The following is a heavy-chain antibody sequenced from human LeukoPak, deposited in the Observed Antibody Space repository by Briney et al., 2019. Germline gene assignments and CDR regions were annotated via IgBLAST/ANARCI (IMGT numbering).Heavy chain of an antibody. Sequence: PGGSLRLSCAASGFTFSSYAMHWVRQAPGKGLEWVAVISYDGSNKYYADSVKGRFTISRDNSKNTLYLQMNSLRAEDTAVYYCARDVWSRGNKFFDLWGQGTLVTVSS. V-gene: IGHV3-30-3*01. CDR2: ISYDGSNK. CDR3: ARDVWSRGNKFFDL. CDR1: GFTFSSYA. J-gene: IGHJ4*02. D-gene: IGHD5-18*01.